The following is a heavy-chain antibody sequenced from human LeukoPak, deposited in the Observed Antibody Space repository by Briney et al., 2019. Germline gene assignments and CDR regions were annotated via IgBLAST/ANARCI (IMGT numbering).Heavy chain of an antibody. V-gene: IGHV4-39*01. CDR2: IYYSGST. D-gene: IGHD5-12*01. CDR1: GGSISSSSYY. CDR3: ARRLGKWLRIAGPFDY. Sequence: KTSETLPLTCTVSGGSISSSSYYWGWIRQPPGNGLEWIGSIYYSGSTYYNPSLKSRVTISVDTSKNQFSLKPSSVTAADTAVYYCARRLGKWLRIAGPFDYWGQGTLVTVSS. J-gene: IGHJ4*02.